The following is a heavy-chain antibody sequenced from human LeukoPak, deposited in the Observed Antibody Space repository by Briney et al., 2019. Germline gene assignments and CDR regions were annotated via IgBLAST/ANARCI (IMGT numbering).Heavy chain of an antibody. CDR1: GFTFSSYW. V-gene: IGHV3-7*01. D-gene: IGHD3-22*01. Sequence: GGSLRLSCAASGFTFSSYWMSWVRQAPGKGLEWVANIKQDGSEKYYVDSVKGRFTISRDNAKKSLYLQMNSLRAEDTAMYYCARNRYYYDSSGPTDYWGQGTLVTVSS. CDR3: ARNRYYYDSSGPTDY. J-gene: IGHJ4*02. CDR2: IKQDGSEK.